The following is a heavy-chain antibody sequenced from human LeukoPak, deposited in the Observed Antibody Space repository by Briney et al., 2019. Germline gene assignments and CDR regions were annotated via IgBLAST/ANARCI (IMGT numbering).Heavy chain of an antibody. J-gene: IGHJ3*02. V-gene: IGHV3-48*03. CDR2: IDSTGTTN. D-gene: IGHD1-26*01. CDR3: TREGGSFFFDT. Sequence: PGGSLRLSCAASGFTFSRYEMSWVRHAPGKGLEWVSYIDSTGTTNFHADSVKGRFTISRDDAKNSLYLQMNSLRVEDTAVYYCTREGGSFFFDTWGQGTMVTVSS. CDR1: GFTFSRYE.